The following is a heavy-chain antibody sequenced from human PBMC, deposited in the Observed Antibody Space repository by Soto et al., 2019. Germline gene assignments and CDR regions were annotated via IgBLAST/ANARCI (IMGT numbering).Heavy chain of an antibody. CDR3: AKDPDISGWYQTDLDY. V-gene: IGHV3-23*01. Sequence: GGSLRLSCAASGFIFSSFAMSWVRQAPGRGLEWVSTISNNGGSTYSADSVKGRFTISRDNSKNTLYLQMNSLRAEDTAVYYCAKDPDISGWYQTDLDYWGQGTLVTVSS. J-gene: IGHJ4*02. D-gene: IGHD6-19*01. CDR2: ISNNGGST. CDR1: GFIFSSFA.